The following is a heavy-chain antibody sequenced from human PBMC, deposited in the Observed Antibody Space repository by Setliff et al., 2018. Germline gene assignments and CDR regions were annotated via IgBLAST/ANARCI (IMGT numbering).Heavy chain of an antibody. CDR3: ARGTDYHGSGSYWAKDV. Sequence: ASVKVSCKASGYIFTRYRITWVRQSPGQGLEWMGWISTRNDDTGYAQKFKGRVTMTTDTSTSTGYMELRRLKSDDTAVYYCARGTDYHGSGSYWAKDVWGKGTTVTVSS. V-gene: IGHV1-18*01. CDR2: ISTRNDDT. J-gene: IGHJ6*04. CDR1: GYIFTRYR. D-gene: IGHD3-10*01.